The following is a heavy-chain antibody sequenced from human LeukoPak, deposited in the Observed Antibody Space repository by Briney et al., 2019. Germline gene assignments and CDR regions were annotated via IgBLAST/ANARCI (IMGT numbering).Heavy chain of an antibody. CDR3: QDYYSYYIDV. V-gene: IGHV3-73*01. J-gene: IGHJ6*03. Sequence: GGSLRLSCAASGITFDGSPIHWVRQASGKGLEWVGRIRSKANDYATGYGASVKGRFIISRDDSKNMSYLEMNSLTTEDTAVYYCQDYYSYYIDV. CDR2: IRSKANDYAT. CDR1: GITFDGSP.